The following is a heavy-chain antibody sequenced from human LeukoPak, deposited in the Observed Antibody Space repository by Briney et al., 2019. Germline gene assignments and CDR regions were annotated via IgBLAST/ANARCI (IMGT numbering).Heavy chain of an antibody. CDR3: ASTFYGDSPPY. CDR1: GGSITQTNY. CDR2: IYSGGST. J-gene: IGHJ4*02. Sequence: ETLSLTCDVSGGSITQTNYWTWVRQAPGKGLEWVSVIYSGGSTYYADSVKGRFTISRDNSKNTLYLQMNSLRAEDTAVYYCASTFYGDSPPYWGQGTLVTVSS. D-gene: IGHD4-17*01. V-gene: IGHV3-66*01.